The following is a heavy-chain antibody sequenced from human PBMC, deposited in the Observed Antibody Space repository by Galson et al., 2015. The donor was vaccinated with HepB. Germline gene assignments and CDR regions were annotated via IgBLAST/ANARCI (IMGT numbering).Heavy chain of an antibody. CDR1: GGTFSSYA. CDR3: ARGVVPAAIPGAFDI. Sequence: SVKVSCKASGGTFSSYAISWVRQAPGQGLEWMGRIIPFLGIANYAQKFQGRVTITADKSTSTAYMELSSLRSEDTAVYYCARGVVPAAIPGAFDIWGQGTMVTVSS. D-gene: IGHD2-2*02. V-gene: IGHV1-69*04. J-gene: IGHJ3*02. CDR2: IIPFLGIA.